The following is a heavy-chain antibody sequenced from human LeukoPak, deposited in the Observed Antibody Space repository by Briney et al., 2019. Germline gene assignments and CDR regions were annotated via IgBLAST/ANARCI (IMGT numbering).Heavy chain of an antibody. J-gene: IGHJ4*02. Sequence: GRSLRLSCAASGFTFSSYSMNWVRQAPGKGLEWVSSISSSSSYIYYADSVKGRFTISRDNAKNSLYLQMNSLRAEDTAVYYCATLSTTGDDYWGQGTLVTVSS. D-gene: IGHD4-17*01. CDR2: ISSSSSYI. CDR1: GFTFSSYS. CDR3: ATLSTTGDDY. V-gene: IGHV3-21*01.